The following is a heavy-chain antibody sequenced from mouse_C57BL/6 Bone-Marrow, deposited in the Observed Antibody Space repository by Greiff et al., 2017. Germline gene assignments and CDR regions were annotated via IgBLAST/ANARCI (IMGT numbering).Heavy chain of an antibody. J-gene: IGHJ1*03. CDR3: TRSITTVVAHWYFDV. Sequence: QVHVKQSGAELVRPGASVTLSCKASGYTFTDYEMHWVKQTPVHGLEWIGAIDPETGGTAYNQKFKGKAILTADKSSSTAYMELRSLTSEDSAVYYCTRSITTVVAHWYFDVWGTGTTVTVSS. CDR1: GYTFTDYE. CDR2: IDPETGGT. V-gene: IGHV1-15*01. D-gene: IGHD1-1*01.